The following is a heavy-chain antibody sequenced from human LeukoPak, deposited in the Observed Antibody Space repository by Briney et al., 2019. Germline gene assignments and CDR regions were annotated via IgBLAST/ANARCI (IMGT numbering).Heavy chain of an antibody. CDR3: AKSGGYGLIDY. J-gene: IGHJ4*01. CDR2: IYSSGST. V-gene: IGHV4-59*05. CDR1: GGSFSGYY. Sequence: PSETLSLTCAVYGGSFSGYYWSWIRQPPGKGLEWIGSIYSSGSTYYNSSLKSRVTISIDTSKNQVSLKMSSVTAAVTAVYYCAKSGGYGLIDYWGQGTLVTVSS. D-gene: IGHD6-25*01.